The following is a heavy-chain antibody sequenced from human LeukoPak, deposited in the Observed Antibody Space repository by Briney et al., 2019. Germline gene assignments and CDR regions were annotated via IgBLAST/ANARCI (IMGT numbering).Heavy chain of an antibody. CDR2: IKYDGSEK. J-gene: IGHJ3*02. D-gene: IGHD6-6*01. V-gene: IGHV3-7*01. Sequence: PGGSLRLSCAASGFTFSTYWMNWVRQAPGKGLEWVANIKYDGSEKYYVDSVKGRFTISRDNAENSLHLQMNSLRAEDTAVYYCERDSVRGRPLVAFDIWGQGTMVTVSS. CDR1: GFTFSTYW. CDR3: ERDSVRGRPLVAFDI.